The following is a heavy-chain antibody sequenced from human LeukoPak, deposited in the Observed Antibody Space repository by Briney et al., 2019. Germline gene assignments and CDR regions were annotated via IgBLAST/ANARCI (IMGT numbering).Heavy chain of an antibody. Sequence: GGSLRLSCAASGFTFSSYWMSWVRQAPGKGREWVANIKQDGSENYYVDSVKGRFTISRDNAKNSLYLQMNGPRAEDTAVCYCAREDTEYWYFDLWGRGTLVTVSS. V-gene: IGHV3-7*01. J-gene: IGHJ2*01. CDR1: GFTFSSYW. D-gene: IGHD5-18*01. CDR2: IKQDGSEN. CDR3: AREDTEYWYFDL.